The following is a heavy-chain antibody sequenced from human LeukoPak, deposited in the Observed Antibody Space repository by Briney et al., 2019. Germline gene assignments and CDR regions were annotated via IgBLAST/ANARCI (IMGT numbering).Heavy chain of an antibody. Sequence: GGSLRLSCAASGYTFSSYAMSWVRQAPGKGLEWVSAISCSGGSTYYADSVKGRFTISRDNSKNTLYLQMNSLRAEDTAVYYCAKDWKSGSHDYWGQGTLVTVSS. CDR1: GYTFSSYA. D-gene: IGHD3-10*01. CDR3: AKDWKSGSHDY. V-gene: IGHV3-23*01. CDR2: ISCSGGST. J-gene: IGHJ4*02.